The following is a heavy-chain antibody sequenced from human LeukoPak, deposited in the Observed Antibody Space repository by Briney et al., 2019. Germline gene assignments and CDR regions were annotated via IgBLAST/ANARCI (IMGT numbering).Heavy chain of an antibody. CDR2: IRSKANSYAT. Sequence: GGSLKLSCAASGFTFSGSAMHWVRQASGKGLEWVGRIRSKANSYATAYAASVKGRFTISRDDSKNTAYLQMNSLKTEDTAVYYCTRTLHGSGSYTAFDYWGQGTLVTVSS. D-gene: IGHD3-10*01. J-gene: IGHJ4*02. V-gene: IGHV3-73*01. CDR1: GFTFSGSA. CDR3: TRTLHGSGSYTAFDY.